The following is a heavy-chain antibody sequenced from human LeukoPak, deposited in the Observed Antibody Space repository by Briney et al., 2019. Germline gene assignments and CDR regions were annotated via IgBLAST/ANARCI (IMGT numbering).Heavy chain of an antibody. CDR1: GGSITSGNW. CDR3: ARTAKYYYGSETYYFFDY. V-gene: IGHV4-4*02. CDR2: IYHSGST. D-gene: IGHD3-10*01. J-gene: IGHJ4*02. Sequence: SGTLSLTCAVSGGSITSGNWWTWVRQSPGKGLEWIGEIYHSGSTNYNPSLKSRVTISLDTSQNQFSLKLTSVTPADTAVYYCARTAKYYYGSETYYFFDYWGQGTLVTVSS.